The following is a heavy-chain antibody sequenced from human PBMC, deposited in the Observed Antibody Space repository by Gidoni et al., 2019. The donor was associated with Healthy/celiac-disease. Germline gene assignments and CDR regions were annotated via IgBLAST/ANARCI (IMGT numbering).Heavy chain of an antibody. V-gene: IGHV3-15*01. D-gene: IGHD2-2*01. CDR2: IKSKTDGGTT. CDR1: GFTFRNAW. Sequence: EVQLVESGGGLVKPGGSLRLPCSASGFTFRNAWMSWVRQAPGKGLEWVGRIKSKTDGGTTDYAAPVKGRFTISRDDSKNTLYLQMNSLKTEDTAVYYCTTRPKYAPDYWGQGTLVTVSS. J-gene: IGHJ4*02. CDR3: TTRPKYAPDY.